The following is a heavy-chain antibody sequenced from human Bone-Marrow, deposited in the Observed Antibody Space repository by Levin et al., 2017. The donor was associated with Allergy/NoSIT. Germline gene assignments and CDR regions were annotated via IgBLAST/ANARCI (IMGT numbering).Heavy chain of an antibody. CDR3: ARDDTVWGGNNWFDP. J-gene: IGHJ5*02. CDR1: GDSINNYW. Sequence: PSETLSLTCIVSGDSINNYWWSWIRQPAGKALEWIGRIQISGATNHNPSLKSRVSMSIDMSKNQFSLKLNSVTAADTAVYYCARDDTVWGGNNWFDPWGQGTLITVSS. D-gene: IGHD3-16*01. CDR2: IQISGAT. V-gene: IGHV4-4*07.